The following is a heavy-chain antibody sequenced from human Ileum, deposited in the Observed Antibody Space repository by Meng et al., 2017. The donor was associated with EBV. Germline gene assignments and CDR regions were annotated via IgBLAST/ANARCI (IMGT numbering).Heavy chain of an antibody. CDR3: AHRHRLRDFDH. V-gene: IGHV2-5*02. D-gene: IGHD4-17*01. CDR2: IYWDDDK. CDR1: GFSLSTSGVG. J-gene: IGHJ4*02. Sequence: HITLKESGPTLVKPTQTLTLTCPFSGFSLSTSGVGVGWIRQPPGKSLEWLALIYWDDDKRYSPSLKNRLTITKDTSKNQVVLTLTNIDPVDTATYYCAHRHRLRDFDHWGQGTLVTVSS.